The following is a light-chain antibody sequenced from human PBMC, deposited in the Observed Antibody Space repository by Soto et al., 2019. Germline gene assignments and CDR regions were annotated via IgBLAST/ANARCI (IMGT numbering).Light chain of an antibody. CDR2: GAS. V-gene: IGKV3-15*01. CDR3: QQYNDWPPQLT. J-gene: IGKJ4*01. CDR1: HSVSSK. Sequence: EIVMTQSPATLSVSVGERATLSCRASHSVSSKLAWYQQKPGQAPRLLIYGASTRATDILARFSGSGSGTEFTLTISSLQSEDFAVYYCQQYNDWPPQLTFGGGTKVEIK.